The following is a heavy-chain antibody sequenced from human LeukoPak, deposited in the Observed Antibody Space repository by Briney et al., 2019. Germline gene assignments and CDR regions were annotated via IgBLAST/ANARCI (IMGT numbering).Heavy chain of an antibody. V-gene: IGHV3-74*01. Sequence: GGSLRLSCTASGFTFSGYWMHWVRQAPGKGLVWVSLINHDGSNRNYADSVRGRFTISRDNAKNTLYLQMDSLRAEDTAVYYCAKDSRDWTYFDFWGQGTLVTVSS. D-gene: IGHD3/OR15-3a*01. CDR3: AKDSRDWTYFDF. J-gene: IGHJ4*02. CDR1: GFTFSGYW. CDR2: INHDGSNR.